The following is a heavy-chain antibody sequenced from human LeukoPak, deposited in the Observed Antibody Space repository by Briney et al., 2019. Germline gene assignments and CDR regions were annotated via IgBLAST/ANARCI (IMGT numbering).Heavy chain of an antibody. CDR1: GYTFTSYG. D-gene: IGHD2-2*01. V-gene: IGHV1-69*04. Sequence: VASVKVSCKASGYTFTSYGISWVRQAPGQGLEWMGRIIPILGIANYAQKFQGRVTITADKSTSTAYMELSSLRSEDTAVYYCANLDIVVVPAAPMDVWGQGTTVTVSS. J-gene: IGHJ6*02. CDR2: IIPILGIA. CDR3: ANLDIVVVPAAPMDV.